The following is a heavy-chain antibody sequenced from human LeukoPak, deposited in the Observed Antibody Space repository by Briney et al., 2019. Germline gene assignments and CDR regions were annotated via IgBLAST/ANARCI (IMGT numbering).Heavy chain of an antibody. CDR1: GFTFSHYW. CDR2: INQDGSEK. J-gene: IGHJ4*02. V-gene: IGHV3-7*04. D-gene: IGHD3-10*01. CDR3: AGGRFGESLDY. Sequence: GGSLRLSCAASGFTFSHYWMSWVRQAPGKGLEWVANINQDGSEKYYVDSMKGRFTISRDNAKNSLYLQMNSLRDEDTAVYYCAGGRFGESLDYWGQGTLVTASS.